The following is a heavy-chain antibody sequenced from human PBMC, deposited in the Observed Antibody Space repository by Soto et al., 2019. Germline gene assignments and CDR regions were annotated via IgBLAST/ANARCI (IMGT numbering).Heavy chain of an antibody. V-gene: IGHV5-51*01. CDR2: IYPGDSDT. CDR3: ARQKDPRAFDI. Sequence: GESLKISCKGSGYSFTSYWIGWVRQMPGKGLEWMRIIYPGDSDTRYSPYFQGQVTISADKSISTAYLQWSSLKASDTAMYYCARQKDPRAFDIWGQGTMVTVSS. J-gene: IGHJ3*02. CDR1: GYSFTSYW.